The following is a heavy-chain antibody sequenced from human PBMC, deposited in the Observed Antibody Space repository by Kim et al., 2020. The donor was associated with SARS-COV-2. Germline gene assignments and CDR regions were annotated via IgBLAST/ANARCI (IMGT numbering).Heavy chain of an antibody. D-gene: IGHD6-19*01. CDR2: ISAYNGNT. V-gene: IGHV1-18*01. CDR3: ARESDSSSPYSSGWLIDY. J-gene: IGHJ4*02. Sequence: ASVKVSCKASGYTFTSYGISWVRQAPGQGLEWMGWISAYNGNTNYAQKLQGRVTMTTDTSTSTAYMELRSLRSDDTAVYYCARESDSSSPYSSGWLIDYWGQGTLVTVSS. CDR1: GYTFTSYG.